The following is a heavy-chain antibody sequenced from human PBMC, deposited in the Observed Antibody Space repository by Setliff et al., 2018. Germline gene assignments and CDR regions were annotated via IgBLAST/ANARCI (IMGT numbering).Heavy chain of an antibody. CDR1: GFSFSDPY. Sequence: LRLSCAASGFSFSDPYMSWVRQPPGKGLEWISKISGRGSTIYYADSVRGRFTISRDNAKNSLYLQMNSLRAEDSAVYYCARDGVFYAMDFWGQGTTVTISS. CDR2: ISGRGSTI. V-gene: IGHV3-11*04. D-gene: IGHD3-10*01. J-gene: IGHJ6*02. CDR3: ARDGVFYAMDF.